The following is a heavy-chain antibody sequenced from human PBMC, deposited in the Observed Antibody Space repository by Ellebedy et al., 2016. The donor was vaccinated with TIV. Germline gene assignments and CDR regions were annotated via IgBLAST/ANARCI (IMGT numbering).Heavy chain of an antibody. Sequence: SETLSLTXTVSGGSITNYYWTWIRQPAGEGLEWIGRIYSSGSTDYNPSLKSRVTMSVDTSKNQVSLKLSSVTAADTAVYYCARDFENTRGVRGVVLQGMDVWGLGTTVTVSS. J-gene: IGHJ6*02. V-gene: IGHV4-4*07. CDR1: GGSITNYY. D-gene: IGHD3-10*01. CDR3: ARDFENTRGVRGVVLQGMDV. CDR2: IYSSGST.